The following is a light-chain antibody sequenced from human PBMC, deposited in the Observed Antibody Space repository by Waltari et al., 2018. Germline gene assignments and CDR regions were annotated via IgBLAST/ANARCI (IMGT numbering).Light chain of an antibody. V-gene: IGKV1-33*01. CDR1: HDIGNF. CDR2: HAS. CDR3: QHYDTFPFT. Sequence: DSELTQPQRPLPASIGHRVTITSQASHDIGNFLNWLHHKPGQPPRVLIYHASDLEAGVPSRFSGSRSGTEFTLTISSLEPEDVATYSCQHYDTFPFTFGGGTKVEI. J-gene: IGKJ4*01.